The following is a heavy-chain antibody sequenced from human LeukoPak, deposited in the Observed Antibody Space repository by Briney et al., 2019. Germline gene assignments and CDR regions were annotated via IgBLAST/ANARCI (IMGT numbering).Heavy chain of an antibody. V-gene: IGHV4-34*01. Sequence: PPETLSLTCAVYGGSFSGYYWSWIRQPPGKGLEWIGEINHSGSTNYNPSLKSRVTISVDTSKNQFSLKLSSVTAADTAVYYCARGTDYWGQGTLVTVSS. CDR2: INHSGST. CDR1: GGSFSGYY. J-gene: IGHJ4*02. CDR3: ARGTDY.